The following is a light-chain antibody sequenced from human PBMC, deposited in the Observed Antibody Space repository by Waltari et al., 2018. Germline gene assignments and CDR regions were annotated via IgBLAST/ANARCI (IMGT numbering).Light chain of an antibody. J-gene: IGKJ2*03. CDR3: QHYYDNPYS. CDR1: QNIYSN. CDR2: AAS. V-gene: IGKV1-6*01. Sequence: IQMTQSPSALSASVGDRVTISCRASQNIYSNLAWYQQKPGKAPKLLIYAASSLQSGIPFRFSGSGSGTDFTLTISSLQPEDSAAYYCQHYYDNPYSFGQWTKGEIK.